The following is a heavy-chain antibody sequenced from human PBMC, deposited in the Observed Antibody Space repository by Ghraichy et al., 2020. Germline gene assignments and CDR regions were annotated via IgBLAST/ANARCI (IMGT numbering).Heavy chain of an antibody. J-gene: IGHJ6*03. CDR2: ISSSSSYI. D-gene: IGHD3-10*01. CDR3: ARDSTGYYGSGSYYWSLYYYYMDV. CDR1: GFTFSSYS. V-gene: IGHV3-21*01. Sequence: GGSLRLSCAASGFTFSSYSMNWVRQAPGKGLEWVSSISSSSSYIYYADSVKGRFTISRDNAKNSLYLQMNSLRAEDTAVYYCARDSTGYYGSGSYYWSLYYYYMDVWGKGTTVTVSS.